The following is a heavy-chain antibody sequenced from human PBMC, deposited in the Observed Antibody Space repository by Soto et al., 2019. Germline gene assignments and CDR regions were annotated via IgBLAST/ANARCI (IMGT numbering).Heavy chain of an antibody. CDR1: GFTFDDYA. Sequence: EVQLVESGGGLVQPGRSLRLSCAASGFTFDDYAMHWVRQAPGKGLEWVSGISWNSGSIGYADSVKGRFTISRDNAKNSLYLQMNSLRAEDTALYYCAKDSGTAMPLRYYYYYGMDVWGQGTTVTVSS. V-gene: IGHV3-9*01. J-gene: IGHJ6*02. CDR3: AKDSGTAMPLRYYYYYGMDV. CDR2: ISWNSGSI. D-gene: IGHD5-18*01.